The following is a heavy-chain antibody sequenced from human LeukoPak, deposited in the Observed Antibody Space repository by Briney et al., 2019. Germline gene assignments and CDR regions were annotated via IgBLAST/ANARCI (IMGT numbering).Heavy chain of an antibody. CDR2: ISGSGGST. J-gene: IGHJ4*02. CDR3: AKTPTVVPAAYDF. V-gene: IGHV3-23*01. Sequence: GGSLRLSCAASEFTFSSYAMSWVRQAPGKGLEWVSAISGSGGSTYYADSVKGRFTISRDNSKNTLYLQMNSLRAEDTAVYYCAKTPTVVPAAYDFWGQRTLVTVSS. D-gene: IGHD2-2*01. CDR1: EFTFSSYA.